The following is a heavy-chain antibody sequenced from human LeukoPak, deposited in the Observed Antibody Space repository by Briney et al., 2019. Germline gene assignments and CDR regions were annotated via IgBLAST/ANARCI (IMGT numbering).Heavy chain of an antibody. CDR1: GGSISSSY. CDR3: ARGYCSSTICCRYFHH. Sequence: PETSAHICTVSGGSISSSYESWIGQPPGKGLEWIGYIYYSWRTNYNPSLKSRVAISVDTSKNQFSLKLNSVTAADTAVYYCARGYCSSTICCRYFHHWGQGTVVTVSS. J-gene: IGHJ1*01. CDR2: IYYSWRT. V-gene: IGHV4-59*01. D-gene: IGHD2-2*01.